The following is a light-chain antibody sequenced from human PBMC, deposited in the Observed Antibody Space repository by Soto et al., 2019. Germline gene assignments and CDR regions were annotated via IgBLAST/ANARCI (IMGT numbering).Light chain of an antibody. V-gene: IGKV3-20*01. J-gene: IGKJ1*01. Sequence: EIRLTQSPCTLSSSTGERATLSCRASQSVSSSYLAWYQQKPGKAPRLLIYAASSMQSGVPYRFSGSGSGTEFTLTISCLQSEDFAVYYCQQYCSYPRTFGQGTKVDIK. CDR1: QSVSSSY. CDR2: AAS. CDR3: QQYCSYPRT.